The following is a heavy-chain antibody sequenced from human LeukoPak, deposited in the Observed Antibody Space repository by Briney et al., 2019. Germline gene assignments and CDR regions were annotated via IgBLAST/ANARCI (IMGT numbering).Heavy chain of an antibody. V-gene: IGHV1-2*04. J-gene: IGHJ6*02. CDR2: INPNSGGT. D-gene: IGHD6-19*01. Sequence: ASVKVSCKASGYTFTGYYMHWVRQAPGQGLEWMGWINPNSGGTNYAQKFQGWVTMTRDTSISTAYMELSRLRSDDTAVYYCAREGRYSSGWYSGYYYYGMDVWGQGTTVTVSS. CDR3: AREGRYSSGWYSGYYYYGMDV. CDR1: GYTFTGYY.